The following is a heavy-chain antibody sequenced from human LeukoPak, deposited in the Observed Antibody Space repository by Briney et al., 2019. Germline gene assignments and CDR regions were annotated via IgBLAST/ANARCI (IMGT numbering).Heavy chain of an antibody. D-gene: IGHD3-10*01. V-gene: IGHV3-48*03. CDR3: ARHLSYGSGSYYNFGY. J-gene: IGHJ4*02. Sequence: GGSLRLSCAASGFTFSSYEMNWVRQAPGKGLEWVSYISSSGTTIYYADSVKGRSTISRDNAKDSLYLQMNSLRAEDTAVYYCARHLSYGSGSYYNFGYWGQGTLVTVSS. CDR2: ISSSGTTI. CDR1: GFTFSSYE.